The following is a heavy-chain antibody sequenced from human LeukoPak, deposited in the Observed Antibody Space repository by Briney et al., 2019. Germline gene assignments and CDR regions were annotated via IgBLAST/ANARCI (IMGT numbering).Heavy chain of an antibody. CDR1: GYTFTSFS. CDR2: INPSGGST. D-gene: IGHD4-11*01. J-gene: IGHJ5*02. V-gene: IGHV1-46*01. Sequence: ASVKVSCKASGYTFTSFSMHCVRQAPGQGLEWMGIINPSGGSTSYAQKFQGRVTMTRDTSTSTVYMELSSLRSEDTAVYYCASGAVIMTTAHFHDCFLPWAQEPLVTVSS. CDR3: ASGAVIMTTAHFHDCFLP.